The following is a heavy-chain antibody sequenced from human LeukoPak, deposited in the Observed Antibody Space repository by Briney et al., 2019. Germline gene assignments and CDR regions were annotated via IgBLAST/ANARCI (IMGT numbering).Heavy chain of an antibody. Sequence: GGSLRLSCAASGFTLSSYAMSWVCQAPGKGLEWVSAISGSGGSTYYADSVKGRFTISRDNSKNALYLQMNSLRAEDTAVYYCAKGDYGSGLNYYYGMDVWGQGTTVTVSS. J-gene: IGHJ6*02. D-gene: IGHD3-10*01. CDR3: AKGDYGSGLNYYYGMDV. V-gene: IGHV3-23*01. CDR2: ISGSGGST. CDR1: GFTLSSYA.